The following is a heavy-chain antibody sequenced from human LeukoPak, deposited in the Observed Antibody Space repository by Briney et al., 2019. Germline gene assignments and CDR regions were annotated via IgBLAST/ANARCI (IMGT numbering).Heavy chain of an antibody. D-gene: IGHD2-2*01. CDR2: ISYDGSNK. CDR1: GFTFSIYA. CDR3: ARSLLQGYCSSTSCPGYYGMDV. Sequence: GGSLRLSCAASGFTFSIYAMHWVRQAPGQGLEWVAVISYDGSNKYYADSVKGRFTISRDNSKNTLYLQMNSLRAEDTAVYYCARSLLQGYCSSTSCPGYYGMDVWGQGTTVTVSS. V-gene: IGHV3-30-3*01. J-gene: IGHJ6*02.